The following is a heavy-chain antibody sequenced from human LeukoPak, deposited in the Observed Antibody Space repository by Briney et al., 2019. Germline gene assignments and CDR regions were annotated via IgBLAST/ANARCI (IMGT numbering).Heavy chain of an antibody. D-gene: IGHD6-19*01. J-gene: IGHJ4*02. V-gene: IGHV3-23*01. Sequence: PGGSLRLSCAASGFTFRDYCMSWVRQAPGKGLEWVSSISGSGGTTYYADSVKGRFTISRDNSKNTLFLQMNSLRAEDTAVYFCAKDARRTSGWYFFDYWGQGTLVTVSS. CDR2: ISGSGGTT. CDR1: GFTFRDYC. CDR3: AKDARRTSGWYFFDY.